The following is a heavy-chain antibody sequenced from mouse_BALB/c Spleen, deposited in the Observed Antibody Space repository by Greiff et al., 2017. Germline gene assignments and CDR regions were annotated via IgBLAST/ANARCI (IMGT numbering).Heavy chain of an antibody. CDR3: ARSRFITTVDY. CDR1: GFSLSTSGMG. Sequence: QVTLKVSGPGILQPSQTLSLTCSFSGFSLSTSGMGVSWIRQPSGKGLEWLAHIYWDDDKRYNPSLKSRLTISKDTSSNQVFLKITSVDTADTATYYCARSRFITTVDYWGQGTTLRVSS. V-gene: IGHV8-12*01. CDR2: IYWDDDK. J-gene: IGHJ2*01. D-gene: IGHD1-1*01.